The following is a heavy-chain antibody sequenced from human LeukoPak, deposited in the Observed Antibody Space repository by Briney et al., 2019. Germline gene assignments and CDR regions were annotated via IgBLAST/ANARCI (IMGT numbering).Heavy chain of an antibody. Sequence: GGSLRLSCVASGFTFTGHSMHWVRQAPGKGLEWVSNISGSGSGDSTYYADSVKGQFTISRDNSKNTLYLQMNSLRAEDTAIYYCAKRGAEVGTTVAPGDYWGQGTLVTVSS. CDR3: AKRGAEVGTTVAPGDY. CDR1: GFTFTGHS. J-gene: IGHJ4*02. CDR2: ISGSGSGDST. V-gene: IGHV3-23*01. D-gene: IGHD1-26*01.